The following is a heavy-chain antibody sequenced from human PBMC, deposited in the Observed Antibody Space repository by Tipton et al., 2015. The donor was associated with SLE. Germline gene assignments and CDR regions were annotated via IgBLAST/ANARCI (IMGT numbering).Heavy chain of an antibody. CDR1: GFTFSSYS. CDR3: ARSRNYDSSGYYYAY. V-gene: IGHV3-48*01. Sequence: QLVQSGGGLVQPGGSLRLSCAASGFTFSSYSMNWVRQAPGKGLEWVSYISSSSSTIYYADSVKGRFTISRDNAKNSLYLQMNSLRAEDTAVYYCARSRNYDSSGYYYAYWGQGTLVTVSS. J-gene: IGHJ4*02. CDR2: ISSSSSTI. D-gene: IGHD3-22*01.